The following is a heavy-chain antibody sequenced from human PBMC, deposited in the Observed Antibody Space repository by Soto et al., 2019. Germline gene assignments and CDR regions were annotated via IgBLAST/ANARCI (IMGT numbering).Heavy chain of an antibody. CDR2: MNPNNGNT. CDR1: GYTFTSYD. D-gene: IGHD1-20*01. CDR3: ARGEVTGTTIVNNFDY. Sequence: ASVKVSCKASGYTFTSYDINWVRQATGQGLEWMGWMNPNNGNTNYAQKLQGRVTMTTDTSTSTAYMELRSLRSDDTAVYYCARGEVTGTTIVNNFDYWGQGTLVTVSS. V-gene: IGHV1-18*01. J-gene: IGHJ4*02.